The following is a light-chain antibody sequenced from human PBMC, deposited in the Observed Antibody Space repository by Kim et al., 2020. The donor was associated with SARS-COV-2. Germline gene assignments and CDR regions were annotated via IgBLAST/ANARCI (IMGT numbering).Light chain of an antibody. Sequence: GQSVTIACTGTSSDVGGYNYVSWYQQHPGKVPKLMIYEVTKRPSGVPDRFSGSKSGNTASLTVSGLQAEDEADYYCSSYAGSDNYVFGTGTKVTVL. CDR2: EVT. V-gene: IGLV2-8*01. CDR3: SSYAGSDNYV. J-gene: IGLJ1*01. CDR1: SSDVGGYNY.